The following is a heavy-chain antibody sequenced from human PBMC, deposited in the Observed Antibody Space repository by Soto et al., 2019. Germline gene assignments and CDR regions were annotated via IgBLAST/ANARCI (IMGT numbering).Heavy chain of an antibody. D-gene: IGHD6-19*01. CDR3: ARVGSRWLDGGGNFDY. J-gene: IGHJ4*02. CDR2: IYHSGST. Sequence: QVQLQESGPGLVKPSGTLSLTCAVSSGSISSSNWWSWVRQPPGKGREWIGEIYHSGSTNYNPSLKSQVTISVDKSKNQFSLKLSSVTAADTAVYYCARVGSRWLDGGGNFDYWGQGTLVTVSS. V-gene: IGHV4-4*02. CDR1: SGSISSSNW.